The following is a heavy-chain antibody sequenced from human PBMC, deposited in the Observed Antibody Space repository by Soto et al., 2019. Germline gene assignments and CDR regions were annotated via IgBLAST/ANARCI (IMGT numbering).Heavy chain of an antibody. CDR2: INAGNGNT. D-gene: IGHD1-26*01. Sequence: ASVKVSCKASGYTFTSYAMHWVRQAPGQRLEWMGWINAGNGNTKYSQKFQGRVTITRDTSASTAYMELSSLRSEDTAVYYGARDIGATYSRGFDYWGQGTLVTVSS. J-gene: IGHJ4*02. CDR1: GYTFTSYA. CDR3: ARDIGATYSRGFDY. V-gene: IGHV1-3*01.